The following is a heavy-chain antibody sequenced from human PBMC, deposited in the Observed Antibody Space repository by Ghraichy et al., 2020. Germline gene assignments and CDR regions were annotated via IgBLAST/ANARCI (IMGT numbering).Heavy chain of an antibody. D-gene: IGHD1-1*01. CDR2: IHSSGTT. V-gene: IGHV4-4*09. CDR1: GGSISSYQ. CDR3: ARLRYNDFDY. J-gene: IGHJ4*02. Sequence: SETLSLMCTVSGGSISSYQWSWIRQPPGKGLEWIGYIHSSGTTNYNPSLKSRISISVDTSRNQFSLRLSSLTAADTAVYYFARLRYNDFDYWGQGTLVTVSS.